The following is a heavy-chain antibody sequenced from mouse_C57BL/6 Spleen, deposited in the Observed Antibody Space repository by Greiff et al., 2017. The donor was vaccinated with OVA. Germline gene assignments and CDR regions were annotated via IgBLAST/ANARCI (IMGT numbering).Heavy chain of an antibody. CDR2: INYDGSST. CDR3: ARGSLTGTLNYYAMDY. D-gene: IGHD4-1*01. V-gene: IGHV5-16*01. Sequence: EVKLMESEGGLVQPGSSMKLSCTASGFTFSDYYMAWVRQVPEKGLEWVANINYDGSSTYYLDSLKSRFIISRDNAKNILYLQMSSLKSEDTATYYCARGSLTGTLNYYAMDYWGQGTSVTVSS. CDR1: GFTFSDYY. J-gene: IGHJ4*01.